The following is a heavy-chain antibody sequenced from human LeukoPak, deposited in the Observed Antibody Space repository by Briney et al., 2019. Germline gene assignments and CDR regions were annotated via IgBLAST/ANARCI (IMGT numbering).Heavy chain of an antibody. CDR2: IYYSGST. CDR1: GGAISSYY. CDR3: ARYIVSYPHDAFDI. J-gene: IGHJ3*02. V-gene: IGHV4-59*01. D-gene: IGHD1-26*01. Sequence: PSETLSLTCTVSGGAISSYYWNWIRQPPGKGLEWIGHIYYSGSTSYNPSLKSRVTISVDTSKKQFSLKLSSVTAADTAFYYCARYIVSYPHDAFDIWGQGTMVTVSS.